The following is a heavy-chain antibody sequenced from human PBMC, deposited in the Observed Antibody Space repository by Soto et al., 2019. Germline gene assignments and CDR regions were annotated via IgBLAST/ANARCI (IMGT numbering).Heavy chain of an antibody. CDR1: GCSISSYY. CDR2: IYYSGST. V-gene: IGHV4-59*08. J-gene: IGHJ4*02. CDR3: ARHHDS. Sequence: SDTLSLTCTFSGCSISSYYWSWIRQPPGKGLEWIGYIYYSGSTNYNPSLKSRVTISVDTSKNQFSLKLSSVTAADTAVYYCARHHDSWGQGTLVTVS.